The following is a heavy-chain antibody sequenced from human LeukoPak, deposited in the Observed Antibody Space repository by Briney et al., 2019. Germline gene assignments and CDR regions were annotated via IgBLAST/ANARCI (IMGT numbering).Heavy chain of an antibody. J-gene: IGHJ4*02. CDR1: GFTVSRNY. Sequence: GGSLRLSCAASGFTVSRNYMSWVRRAPGKALVWVTVIYSGGSTYYADSVKGRFTISRDNSKNTLYLQMNSLRAEDTAVYYCARVRRIYDYIWGSYRYIRKRIDYWGQGTLVTVSS. CDR2: IYSGGST. V-gene: IGHV3-53*01. CDR3: ARVRRIYDYIWGSYRYIRKRIDY. D-gene: IGHD3-16*02.